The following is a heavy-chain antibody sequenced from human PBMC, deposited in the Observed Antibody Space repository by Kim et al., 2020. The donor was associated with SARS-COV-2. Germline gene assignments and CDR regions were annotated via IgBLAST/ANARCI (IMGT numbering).Heavy chain of an antibody. CDR3: AKDIGIAAAGDFDY. D-gene: IGHD6-13*01. J-gene: IGHJ4*02. Sequence: ADSVEGRFTISGDNAQNSLYLQMNSLRAEDTALYYCAKDIGIAAAGDFDYWGQGTLVTVSS. V-gene: IGHV3-9*01.